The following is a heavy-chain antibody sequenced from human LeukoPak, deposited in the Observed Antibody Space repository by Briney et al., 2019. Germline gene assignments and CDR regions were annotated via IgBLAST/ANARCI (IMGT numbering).Heavy chain of an antibody. CDR2: INPTGGST. CDR3: ARNVGGHSSGWYYFDY. D-gene: IGHD6-19*01. CDR1: GYTFPSYF. J-gene: IGHJ4*02. V-gene: IGHV1-46*01. Sequence: ASVKVSCKASGYTFPSYFMHWVRQAPGQGLEWMGIINPTGGSTTYAQKFQGRVTMTRDTSTSTVYMELSSLRSEDTAVYYCARNVGGHSSGWYYFDYWGQGTLVTVSS.